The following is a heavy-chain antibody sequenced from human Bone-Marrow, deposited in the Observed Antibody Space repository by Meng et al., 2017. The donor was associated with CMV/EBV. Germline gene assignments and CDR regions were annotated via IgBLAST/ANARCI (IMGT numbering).Heavy chain of an antibody. V-gene: IGHV1-18*01. Sequence: ASVKVSWKASGYTFTSYGISWVRQAPGQGLEWMGWISAYNGNTNYAQKLQGRVTMTTDTSTSTAYMELRSLRSDDTAVYYCARDMGAKEYQLLYIPYYYGMDVWGQGTTVTVSS. CDR2: ISAYNGNT. CDR1: GYTFTSYG. CDR3: ARDMGAKEYQLLYIPYYYGMDV. J-gene: IGHJ6*02. D-gene: IGHD2-2*02.